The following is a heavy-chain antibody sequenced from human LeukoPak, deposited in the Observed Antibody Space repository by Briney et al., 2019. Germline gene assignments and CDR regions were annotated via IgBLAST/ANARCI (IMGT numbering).Heavy chain of an antibody. CDR3: ARYCSSTSCYPRDFPDGFGVAFFDY. CDR1: GYSFTSYW. CDR2: IYPGDSDT. J-gene: IGHJ4*02. Sequence: GESLKISCKGSGYSFTSYWIGWVRQMPGKGLEWMGIIYPGDSDTRYSPSFQGQATISADKSISTAYLQWSSLKASDTAMYYCARYCSSTSCYPRDFPDGFGVAFFDYWGQGTLVTVSS. D-gene: IGHD2-2*01. V-gene: IGHV5-51*01.